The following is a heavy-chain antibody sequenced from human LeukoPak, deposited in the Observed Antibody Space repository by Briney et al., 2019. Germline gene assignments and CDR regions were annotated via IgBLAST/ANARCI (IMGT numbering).Heavy chain of an antibody. CDR2: IKEDGSEK. V-gene: IGHV3-7*01. CDR3: ARLNWNYADY. CDR1: GFSVSNNY. D-gene: IGHD3-3*01. J-gene: IGHJ4*02. Sequence: PGGSLRLSCAASGFSVSNNYMSWVRQAPGKGLEWVANIKEDGSEKDYVDSVKGRFTISRDNGKNSLYLQMNSLRGEDTAVYYCARLNWNYADYWGQGTLVTVST.